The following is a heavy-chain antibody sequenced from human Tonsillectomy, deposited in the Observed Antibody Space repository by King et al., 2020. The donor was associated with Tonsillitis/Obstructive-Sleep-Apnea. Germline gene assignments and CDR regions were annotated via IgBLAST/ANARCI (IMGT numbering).Heavy chain of an antibody. CDR3: ARGSKFDILSGHQIFDH. J-gene: IGHJ4*02. CDR2: VGAAVDT. D-gene: IGHD3-9*01. V-gene: IGHV3-13*04. CDR1: GFSVTRID. Sequence: VQLVESGGGLVQPGGSLRLSCAASGFSVTRIDMHCVRPVTGKSLEWVSGVGAAVDTDYPDSLKGRFIISKKNAKNSLYLKLNSLRAGDTAVYYCARGSKFDILSGHQIFDHWGQGTLVTVSS.